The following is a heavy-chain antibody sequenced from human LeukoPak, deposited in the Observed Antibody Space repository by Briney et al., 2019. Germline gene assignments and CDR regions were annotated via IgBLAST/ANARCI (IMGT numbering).Heavy chain of an antibody. CDR1: GGSISSYY. CDR2: VYCSGST. CDR3: AREVGIAAAGDNWFDP. Sequence: SETLSLTCTVSGGSISSYYWSWIRQPPGKGLEWIGCVYCSGSTNYNPSLKSRVTISVDTSKNQFSLKLSSVTAADTAVYYCAREVGIAAAGDNWFDPWGQGTLVTVSS. V-gene: IGHV4-59*01. D-gene: IGHD6-13*01. J-gene: IGHJ5*02.